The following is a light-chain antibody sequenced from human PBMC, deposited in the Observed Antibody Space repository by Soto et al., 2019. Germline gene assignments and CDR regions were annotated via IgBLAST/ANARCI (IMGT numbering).Light chain of an antibody. CDR3: QQYGTSIT. CDR2: GAS. V-gene: IGKV3-20*01. J-gene: IGKJ5*01. CDR1: QSFSSSY. Sequence: EIVLTQSPGTLSLSPGERATLSCRASQSFSSSYLAWYQQKPGQAPRLLIYGASSRATGIPDRFSGSGSETDFTLTISRLGPEDFAVYYCQQYGTSITFGQGTRLEI.